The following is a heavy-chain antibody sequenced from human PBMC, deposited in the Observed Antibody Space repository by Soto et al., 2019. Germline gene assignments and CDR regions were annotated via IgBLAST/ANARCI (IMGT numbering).Heavy chain of an antibody. D-gene: IGHD1-26*01. V-gene: IGHV3-23*01. Sequence: GGSLRLSCAASGFSFSNFAVNWVRQAPGKGLEWVSTISGSGGTTYYADSVKGRFTISRDNSKDTLYLQMNSLRAEDTAVYYCAKIGPSVGATGTYYYFDYWGPGTLVTVSS. CDR1: GFSFSNFA. J-gene: IGHJ4*02. CDR2: ISGSGGTT. CDR3: AKIGPSVGATGTYYYFDY.